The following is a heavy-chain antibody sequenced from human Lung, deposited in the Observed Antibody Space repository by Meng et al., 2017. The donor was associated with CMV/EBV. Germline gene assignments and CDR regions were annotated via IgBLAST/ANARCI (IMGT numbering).Heavy chain of an antibody. CDR2: MNPNRGNT. Sequence: SVKVSXKASGYTFSYYDIIWVRQASGQGLEWVGWMNPNRGNTAYAQKFQGRVTMTRDTSTSIAYMELSSLRSGDTAVYYCARGQVQCSTINCYDYRFSGMDVWGQGTTVTVSS. CDR3: ARGQVQCSTINCYDYRFSGMDV. CDR1: GYTFSYYD. V-gene: IGHV1-8*01. J-gene: IGHJ6*02. D-gene: IGHD2/OR15-2a*01.